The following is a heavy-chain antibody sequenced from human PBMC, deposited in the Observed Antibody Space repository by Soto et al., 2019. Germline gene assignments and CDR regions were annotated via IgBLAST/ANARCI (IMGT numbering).Heavy chain of an antibody. V-gene: IGHV3-23*01. D-gene: IGHD1-26*01. J-gene: IGHJ4*02. CDR3: AKESVGGSYYSGL. CDR2: ISGSGLST. Sequence: GGSLRLSCAASGFTFSTYDMSWVRQASGKGLEWVSAISGSGLSTYYTDSVKGRFTISRDNSKNTLHLEMNSLSAEDTAVYYCAKESVGGSYYSGLWGQGTLVTVSS. CDR1: GFTFSTYD.